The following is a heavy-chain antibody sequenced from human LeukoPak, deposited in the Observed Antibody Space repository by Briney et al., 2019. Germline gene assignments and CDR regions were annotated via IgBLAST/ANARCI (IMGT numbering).Heavy chain of an antibody. CDR2: IYYSGST. CDR1: GDSISGSHFY. V-gene: IGHV4-39*07. CDR3: GAESERWLVRS. Sequence: PSETLSLTCTVSGDSISGSHFYWGWIRQPPGKGLEWIGNIYYSGSTYYNPSLKSRVTISVDTSKNQFSLKLSSVTAADTAVYYCGAESERWLVRSWGQGTLVTVSS. J-gene: IGHJ4*02. D-gene: IGHD6-19*01.